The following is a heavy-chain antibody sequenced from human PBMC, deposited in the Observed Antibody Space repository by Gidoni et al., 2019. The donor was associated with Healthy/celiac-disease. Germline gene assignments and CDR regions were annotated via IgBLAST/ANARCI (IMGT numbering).Heavy chain of an antibody. CDR3: ASHYYYDSSGYLDY. D-gene: IGHD3-22*01. V-gene: IGHV3-66*04. CDR1: GFTVRSND. CDR2: IYSGGST. Sequence: EVQLVESGGGLVQPGGSLRLSCAASGFTVRSNDMSWVRQAPGKGLEWVSVIYSGGSTYYADSVKGRFTISRDNSKNTLYLQMNSLRAEDTAVYYCASHYYYDSSGYLDYWGQGTLVTVSS. J-gene: IGHJ4*02.